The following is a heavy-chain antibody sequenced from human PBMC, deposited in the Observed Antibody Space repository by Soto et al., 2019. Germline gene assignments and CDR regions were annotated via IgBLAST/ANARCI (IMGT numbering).Heavy chain of an antibody. Sequence: SETLSLTCAVSGGSISSGGYCWSWIRQPPGKGLEWIGYIYYSGNTNYNPSLKSRVTISVATSKTQFSLRLSSLTAADTAVYYCARDRGDGYNSFDSWGQGTLVTVSS. J-gene: IGHJ4*02. D-gene: IGHD5-12*01. CDR2: IYYSGNT. CDR3: ARDRGDGYNSFDS. V-gene: IGHV4-61*08. CDR1: GGSISSGGYC.